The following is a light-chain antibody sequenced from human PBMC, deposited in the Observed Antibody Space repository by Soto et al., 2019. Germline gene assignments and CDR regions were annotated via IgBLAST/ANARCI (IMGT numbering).Light chain of an antibody. Sequence: QSALTQPASVSGSPGQSITISCTGTSSDVGGYNYVSWYQQHPGKAPKLMIYDVSNRPSGVSNRFSGSKSGNTASLTISGLQAEDEADYSCSSYTSSSTIQFGGGTKLTVL. V-gene: IGLV2-14*01. J-gene: IGLJ2*01. CDR2: DVS. CDR1: SSDVGGYNY. CDR3: SSYTSSSTIQ.